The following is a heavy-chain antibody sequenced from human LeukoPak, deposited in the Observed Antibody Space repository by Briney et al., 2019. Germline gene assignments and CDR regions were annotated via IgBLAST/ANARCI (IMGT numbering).Heavy chain of an antibody. CDR2: IDPSASNS. J-gene: IGHJ4*02. CDR1: GYSFTSYR. V-gene: IGHV5-10-1*01. D-gene: IGHD6-19*01. CDR3: ARHVPYSSGTNVGY. Sequence: GESLKISCKGSGYSFTSYRINWVRQMPGKGLEGMGSIDPSASNSNYSPSFHGDATISADKSISTDYLQWSGLKASAAAIYYCARHVPYSSGTNVGYWGQGTLVIVSS.